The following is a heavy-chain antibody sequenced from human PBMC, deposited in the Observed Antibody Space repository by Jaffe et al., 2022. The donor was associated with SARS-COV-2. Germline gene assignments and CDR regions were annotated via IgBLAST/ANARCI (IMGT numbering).Heavy chain of an antibody. Sequence: QVQLVESGGGVVQPGRSLRLSCAASGFTFSSYAMHWVRQAPGKGLEWVAVISYDGSNKYYADSVKGRFTISRDNSKNTLYLQMNSLRAEDTAVYYCARDKRRGTTVTLVHAFDIWGQGTMVTVSS. D-gene: IGHD4-4*01. CDR1: GFTFSSYA. CDR2: ISYDGSNK. CDR3: ARDKRRGTTVTLVHAFDI. V-gene: IGHV3-30*04. J-gene: IGHJ3*02.